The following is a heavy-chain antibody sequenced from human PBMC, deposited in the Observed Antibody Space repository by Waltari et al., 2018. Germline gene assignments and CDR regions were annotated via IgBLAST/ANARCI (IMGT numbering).Heavy chain of an antibody. CDR3: AREVGGSSWSTTPRGDAFDI. CDR1: GDSIGSGYYY. Sequence: QLQLRESGPGLLKPSETLSLTCSVSGDSIGSGYYYWGWIRQAPGKGLEWIGGIYFAGSTYYNPALKSRLTISGDTSKNQFALRLSSVTAADTAVYYCAREVGGSSWSTTPRGDAFDIWGQGTMVTVSS. J-gene: IGHJ3*02. V-gene: IGHV4-39*07. CDR2: IYFAGST. D-gene: IGHD6-13*01.